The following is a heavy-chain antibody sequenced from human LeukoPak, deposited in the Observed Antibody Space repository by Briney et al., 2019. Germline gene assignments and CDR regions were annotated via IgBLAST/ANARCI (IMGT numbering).Heavy chain of an antibody. CDR2: FYNSGTT. Sequence: PSETLSLTCTVSGDSISSHSYYWGWIRQPPGKGLEWIANFYNSGTTYYNPSLKSRVTISVDTSKNQFYLRLTSVTAADTAIYYCARQDYDKPLWGQGALVTVSS. V-gene: IGHV4-39*01. CDR1: GDSISSHSYY. CDR3: ARQDYDKPL. J-gene: IGHJ4*02. D-gene: IGHD3-22*01.